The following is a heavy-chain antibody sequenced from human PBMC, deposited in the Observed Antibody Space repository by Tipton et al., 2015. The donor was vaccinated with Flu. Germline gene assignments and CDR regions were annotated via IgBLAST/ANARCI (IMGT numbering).Heavy chain of an antibody. CDR3: ARDSAAHYGMDV. CDR1: GGSISSYY. V-gene: IGHV4-59*08. CDR2: IYYSGST. D-gene: IGHD6-13*01. Sequence: TLSLTCTVSGGSISSYYWSWSRQPPGTGLEWIGYIYYSGSTNYNPSLKSRVTISVDTSKNPFSLKLSSVTAADTAVYYCARDSAAHYGMDVWGQGTTVTVSS. J-gene: IGHJ6*02.